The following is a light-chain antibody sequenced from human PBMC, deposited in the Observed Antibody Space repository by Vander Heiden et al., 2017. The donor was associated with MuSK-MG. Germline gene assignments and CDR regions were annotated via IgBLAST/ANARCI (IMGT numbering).Light chain of an antibody. J-gene: IGLJ2*01. V-gene: IGLV2-14*03. CDR2: DVT. CDR3: SSYSSSSTLFV. Sequence: QSALTQPAPVSGAPGPAIPISLTGTSSDVGGYYNVSWFQQHPGKAAKLLMYDVTYRPSGVANRFSGAKSGNTASLPISGLQAADEDDYYCSSYSSSSTLFVFGGGTKLAVL. CDR1: SSDVGGYYN.